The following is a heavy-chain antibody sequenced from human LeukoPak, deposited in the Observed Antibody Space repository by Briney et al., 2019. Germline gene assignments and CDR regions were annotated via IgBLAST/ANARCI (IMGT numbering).Heavy chain of an antibody. D-gene: IGHD1-26*01. Sequence: PGGSLRLSCAASGFTFSDSYMTWIRQAPGKGLEWVSSITSTSSYIYYADSVKGRFTISRDNARNSLYLQMNSLRAEDTAVYYCARDPYSGNYGDYYYYYMDVWGKGTTVTISS. CDR3: ARDPYSGNYGDYYYYYMDV. J-gene: IGHJ6*03. CDR1: GFTFSDSY. V-gene: IGHV3-11*06. CDR2: ITSTSSYI.